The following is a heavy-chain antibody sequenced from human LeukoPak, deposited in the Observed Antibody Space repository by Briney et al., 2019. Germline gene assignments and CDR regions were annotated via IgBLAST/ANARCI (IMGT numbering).Heavy chain of an antibody. Sequence: ASVKVSCKASGYIFTSYYIHWVRQAPGQGLEWMGIINPSGGGTSYAQKFQGRVTMTRDTSTSTVYMELSSLKSEDTAVYYCARARPDFDYWGREPWSPSPQ. CDR1: GYIFTSYY. CDR3: ARARPDFDY. CDR2: INPSGGGT. J-gene: IGHJ4*02. V-gene: IGHV1-46*01.